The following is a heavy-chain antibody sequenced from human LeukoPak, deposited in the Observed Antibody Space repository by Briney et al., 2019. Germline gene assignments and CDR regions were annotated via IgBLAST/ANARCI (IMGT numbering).Heavy chain of an antibody. J-gene: IGHJ5*02. Sequence: GGSLRLSCAASGVSVSSNFMIWVRQAPGKGLEWVSLIYSGGETSYADSVKGRFSISRGNSKNTLYLQMNSLRVEDTAVYYCTRDPPAVAINTYAWGQGTLVTVSS. D-gene: IGHD6-13*01. CDR2: IYSGGET. CDR1: GVSVSSNF. V-gene: IGHV3-66*01. CDR3: TRDPPAVAINTYA.